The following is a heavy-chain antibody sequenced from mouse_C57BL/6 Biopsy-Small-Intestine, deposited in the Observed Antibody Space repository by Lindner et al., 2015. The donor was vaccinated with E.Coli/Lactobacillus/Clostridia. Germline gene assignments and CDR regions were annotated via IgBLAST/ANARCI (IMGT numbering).Heavy chain of an antibody. V-gene: IGHV1S126*01. CDR2: IIPMFGTP. Sequence: SVKVSCKASGDTFTTHAISWVRQAPGQGLEWMGGIIPMFGTPKYAQKFQDRLTITADESTTTAYMELSSLTSNDTAIYYCARAKDPYLDFWGGLWGQGTLVTVSS. CDR1: GDTFTTHA. D-gene: IGHD1-1*02. J-gene: IGHJ4*01. CDR3: ARAKDPYLDFWGGL.